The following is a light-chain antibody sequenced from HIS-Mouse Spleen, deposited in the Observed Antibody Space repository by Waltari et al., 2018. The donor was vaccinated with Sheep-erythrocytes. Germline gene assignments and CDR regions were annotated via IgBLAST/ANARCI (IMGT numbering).Light chain of an antibody. CDR3: QQSYSTPRT. V-gene: IGKV1-39*01. J-gene: IGKJ1*01. Sequence: DIQMTQSPSSLSASVGDRVTITGRASQSISSYLNWYQQKPGKAPKLLIYAASSLQSGVPSRFSGNGSGTDFTLTISSLQPEDFATYYCQQSYSTPRTFGQGTKVEIK. CDR2: AAS. CDR1: QSISSY.